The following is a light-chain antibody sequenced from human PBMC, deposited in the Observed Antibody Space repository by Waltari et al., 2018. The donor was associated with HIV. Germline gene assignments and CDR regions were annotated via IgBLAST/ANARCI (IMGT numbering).Light chain of an antibody. V-gene: IGKV1-27*01. CDR1: QGISNY. Sequence: DIQMTQSPSSLSPSVGARITTTCRATQGISNYVAWYQQKPGKVPKLLIYAASTLQSGVPSRFSGSGSGTDFTLTISSLQPEDVATYYCQKYNSAPWTFGQGTKVEIK. CDR2: AAS. CDR3: QKYNSAPWT. J-gene: IGKJ1*01.